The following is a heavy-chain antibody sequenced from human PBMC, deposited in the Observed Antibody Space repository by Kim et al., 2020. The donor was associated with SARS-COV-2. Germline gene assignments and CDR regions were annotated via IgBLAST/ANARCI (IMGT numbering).Heavy chain of an antibody. V-gene: IGHV1-18*01. J-gene: IGHJ6*02. Sequence: ASVKVSCKASGYTFTSYGISWVRQAPGQGLEWMGWISAYNGNTNYAQKLQGRVTMTTDTSTSTAYMELRSLRSDDTAVYYCARETGTTGSDYYHYGMDVWGQGTTVTVSS. CDR3: ARETGTTGSDYYHYGMDV. CDR2: ISAYNGNT. CDR1: GYTFTSYG. D-gene: IGHD1-1*01.